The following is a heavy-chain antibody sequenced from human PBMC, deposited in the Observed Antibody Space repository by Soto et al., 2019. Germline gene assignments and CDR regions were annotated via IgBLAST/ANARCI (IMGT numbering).Heavy chain of an antibody. CDR3: AKEVSLGSTVDLGY. D-gene: IGHD7-27*01. J-gene: IGHJ4*02. V-gene: IGHV3-23*01. CDR1: GFTFSIFA. Sequence: HPGGSLRLSCAASGFTFSIFAMRWVRQYPGKGLEWVSTISGSGGSTYYADAVKGRFSISRDNSMGTLYLQMKSLRVEDTAIYYCAKEVSLGSTVDLGYWGQGTLVTVSS. CDR2: ISGSGGST.